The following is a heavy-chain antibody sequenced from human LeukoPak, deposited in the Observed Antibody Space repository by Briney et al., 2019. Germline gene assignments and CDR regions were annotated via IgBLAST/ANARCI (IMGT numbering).Heavy chain of an antibody. CDR1: GYTFTSYG. Sequence: GASVKVSCKASGYTFTSYGICWVRQAPGQGLEWMGWISPYNGNTNYAQKLQGRVTMTTDTSTSTAYMELRSLRSDDTAVYYCARASLYCSGGSCFPSDYWGQGTLVTVSS. CDR3: ARASLYCSGGSCFPSDY. J-gene: IGHJ4*02. V-gene: IGHV1-18*01. CDR2: ISPYNGNT. D-gene: IGHD2-15*01.